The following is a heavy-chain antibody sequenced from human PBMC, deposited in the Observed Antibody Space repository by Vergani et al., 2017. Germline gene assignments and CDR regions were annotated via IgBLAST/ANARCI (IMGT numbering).Heavy chain of an antibody. D-gene: IGHD6-19*01. CDR2: ISGSGGST. V-gene: IGHV3-23*04. Sequence: QLVESGGGLVQPGGSLRLSCAASGFTFSRYAMTWVRQAPGKGLEWVSGISGSGGSTYYADSVKGRFTISRDNSKNTVYLQMNSLRAEDTATYYCAKEITVAGTSFYWGQGTLVTVSS. CDR1: GFTFSRYA. CDR3: AKEITVAGTSFY. J-gene: IGHJ4*02.